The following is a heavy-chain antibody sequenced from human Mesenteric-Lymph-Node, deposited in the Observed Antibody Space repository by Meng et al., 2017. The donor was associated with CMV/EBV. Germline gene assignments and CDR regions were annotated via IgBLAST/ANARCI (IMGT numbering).Heavy chain of an antibody. D-gene: IGHD3-3*01. V-gene: IGHV1-69*05. J-gene: IGHJ4*02. Sequence: SVKVSCKAFGGTFSSYAISWVRQAPGQGLEWMGGIIPIFGTANYAQKFQGRVTITTDESTSTAYMELSSLRSEDTAVYYCASGDAFWSGQSFPLDYWGQGTLVTVSS. CDR2: IIPIFGTA. CDR3: ASGDAFWSGQSFPLDY. CDR1: GGTFSSYA.